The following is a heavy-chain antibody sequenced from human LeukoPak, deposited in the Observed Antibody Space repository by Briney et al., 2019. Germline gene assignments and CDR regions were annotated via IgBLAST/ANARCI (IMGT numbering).Heavy chain of an antibody. CDR3: VKNRRIAAAGPDFDY. D-gene: IGHD6-25*01. CDR2: ISNDGRST. Sequence: GGSLRLSCSASGFTFSNYAMHWVRQAPGKGLEYVSVISNDGRSTYYADSLKGRFTISRDNSKNTLYLQMSSLRAEDTAVYYCVKNRRIAAAGPDFDYWGQGTLVTVSS. J-gene: IGHJ4*02. CDR1: GFTFSNYA. V-gene: IGHV3-64D*09.